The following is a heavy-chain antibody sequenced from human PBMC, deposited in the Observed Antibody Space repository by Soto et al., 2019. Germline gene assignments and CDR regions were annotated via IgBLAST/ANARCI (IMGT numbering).Heavy chain of an antibody. CDR3: AKIPWADYGGIFDP. V-gene: IGHV4-59*01. CDR1: GGSISNYY. J-gene: IGHJ5*02. CDR2: IYYSGST. D-gene: IGHD4-17*01. Sequence: QVQLQESGPGLVKPSETLSLTCTVSGGSISNYYWTWIRQPPGKGLEWIGYIYYSGSTNYNPSLKSRVTISVDTSKNQFSLKLNSVTAADTAVYYCAKIPWADYGGIFDPWGQGTLVTVSS.